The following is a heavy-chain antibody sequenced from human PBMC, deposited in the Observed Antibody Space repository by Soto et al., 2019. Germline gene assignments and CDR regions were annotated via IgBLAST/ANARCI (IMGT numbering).Heavy chain of an antibody. J-gene: IGHJ6*03. CDR1: GGTFSSYT. CDR2: IIPILGIA. Sequence: GASVKVSCKASGGTFSSYTISWVRQAPGQGLEWMGRIIPILGIANYAQKFQGRVTITADKSTSTAYMELSSLRSEDTAVYYCARTKGGWDYYYYYMDVWGKGTTVTVSS. V-gene: IGHV1-69*02. D-gene: IGHD1-26*01. CDR3: ARTKGGWDYYYYYMDV.